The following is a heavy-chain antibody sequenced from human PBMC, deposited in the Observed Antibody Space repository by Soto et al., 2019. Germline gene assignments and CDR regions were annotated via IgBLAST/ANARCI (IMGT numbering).Heavy chain of an antibody. CDR1: GFTVSSYG. J-gene: IGHJ4*02. CDR2: ISYDGSNK. V-gene: IGHV3-30*18. Sequence: GSLRLSCAASGFTVSSYGMHWVRQAPDEGLEWVAVISYDGSNKYYADSVKGRFTVSRDNSKNTLYLQMNSLRAEDTAVYYCAKSSGYSSSWDFDYWGQGTLVTVSS. CDR3: AKSSGYSSSWDFDY. D-gene: IGHD6-13*01.